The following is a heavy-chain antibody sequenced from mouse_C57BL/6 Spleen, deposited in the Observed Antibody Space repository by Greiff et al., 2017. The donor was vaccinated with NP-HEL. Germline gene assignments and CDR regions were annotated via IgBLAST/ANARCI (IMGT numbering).Heavy chain of an antibody. Sequence: QVQLKQSGAELMKPGASVKLSCKATGYTFTGYWIEWVKQRPGHGLEWIGEILPGSGSTNYNAKFKGKATFTADTSSNTAYMQLSSLTTEDSAIYYCARYRYGTPYYAMDYWGQGTSVTVSS. CDR2: ILPGSGST. V-gene: IGHV1-9*01. D-gene: IGHD1-1*01. CDR3: ARYRYGTPYYAMDY. CDR1: GYTFTGYW. J-gene: IGHJ4*01.